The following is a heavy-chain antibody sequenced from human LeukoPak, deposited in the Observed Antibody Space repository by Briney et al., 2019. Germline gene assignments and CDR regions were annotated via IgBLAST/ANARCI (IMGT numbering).Heavy chain of an antibody. CDR3: ARAPTYYYRSGNRLRYFQH. D-gene: IGHD3-10*01. CDR2: INHSGST. V-gene: IGHV4-34*01. CDR1: GGSFSGYY. Sequence: SETLSLTCAVYGGSFSGYYWSWIRQPPGKGLEWIGEINHSGSTNYKPSLKSRVTISVDTSKNQFSLKLISVTAADTAVYYCARAPTYYYRSGNRLRYFQHWGQGTLVTVSS. J-gene: IGHJ1*01.